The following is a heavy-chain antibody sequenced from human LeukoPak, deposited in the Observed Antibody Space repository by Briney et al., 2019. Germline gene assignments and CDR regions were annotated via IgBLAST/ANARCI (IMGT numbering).Heavy chain of an antibody. CDR2: ISWNSGSI. Sequence: PGGSLRLSCAASGFTFDDYAMHWVRQAPGKGLEWVSGISWNSGSIGYADSVKGRFTISRDNAKNSLYLQMNSLRAEDTAVYYCARYYYDSSGYYPSFDYWGQGTLVTVSS. D-gene: IGHD3-22*01. CDR1: GFTFDDYA. V-gene: IGHV3-9*01. J-gene: IGHJ4*02. CDR3: ARYYYDSSGYYPSFDY.